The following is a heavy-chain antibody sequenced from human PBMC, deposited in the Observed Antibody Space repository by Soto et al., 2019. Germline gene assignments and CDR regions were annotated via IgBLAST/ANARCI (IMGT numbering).Heavy chain of an antibody. CDR2: ISGGGDTT. V-gene: IGHV3-23*01. CDR3: AKGRGGSGSLTPRVDF. J-gene: IGHJ4*02. CDR1: GVTFNHEA. D-gene: IGHD3-10*01. Sequence: PAWSLRLACAASGVTFNHEAITLVLKTPGKGLEWVSAISGGGDTTSYADSVKGRFTVSRDGSKNTLYLQMSSLRAEDTALYYCAKGRGGSGSLTPRVDFWGQGTLVTVSS.